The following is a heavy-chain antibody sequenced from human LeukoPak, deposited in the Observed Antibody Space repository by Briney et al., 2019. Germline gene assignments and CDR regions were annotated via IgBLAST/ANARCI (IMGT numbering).Heavy chain of an antibody. J-gene: IGHJ5*02. V-gene: IGHV4-59*01. CDR3: ARTVIAAGTEWLDP. CDR2: IYYSGST. Sequence: SETLSLTCTVSGASITSYYWSWIRQPPGKGLEWIGYIYYSGSTSYNPSLRSRVTISVDTSKNHLSLKLSSVTAADTAVYYCARTVIAAGTEWLDPWGQGTLVIVSS. CDR1: GASITSYY. D-gene: IGHD6-13*01.